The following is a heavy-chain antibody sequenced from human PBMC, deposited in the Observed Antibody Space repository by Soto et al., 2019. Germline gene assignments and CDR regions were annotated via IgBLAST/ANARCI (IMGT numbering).Heavy chain of an antibody. Sequence: GGSLRLSCAASGFTFSTHAMSWVRQAPGKGLEWVSAISGSGDITYSADSVRGRFTISRDNFKNTLYLQMNSLRIEDTAVYYCAHPRGYGVFDAYDIWGQGTMVTVSS. CDR3: AHPRGYGVFDAYDI. CDR1: GFTFSTHA. D-gene: IGHD4-17*01. CDR2: ISGSGDIT. J-gene: IGHJ3*02. V-gene: IGHV3-23*01.